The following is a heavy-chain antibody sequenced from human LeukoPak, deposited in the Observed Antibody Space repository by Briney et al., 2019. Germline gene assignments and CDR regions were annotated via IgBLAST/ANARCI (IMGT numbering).Heavy chain of an antibody. CDR1: GFTFSSYG. CDR3: ARDGVVVVPAANSIAAAGPLDY. J-gene: IGHJ4*02. D-gene: IGHD2-2*01. V-gene: IGHV3-33*01. Sequence: PGRSLRLSCAASGFTFSSYGMHWVRQAPGKGLEWVAVIWYDGSNKYYADSVKGRFTISRDNSKNTLYLQMNSLRAEDTAVYYCARDGVVVVPAANSIAAAGPLDYWGQGTLVTVSS. CDR2: IWYDGSNK.